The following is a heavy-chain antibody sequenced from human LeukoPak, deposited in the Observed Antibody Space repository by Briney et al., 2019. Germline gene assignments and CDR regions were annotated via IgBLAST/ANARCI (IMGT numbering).Heavy chain of an antibody. D-gene: IGHD5-18*01. V-gene: IGHV3-48*04. CDR2: ISSSSSTI. CDR3: ARHLSGVTGYTYGRGIDY. J-gene: IGHJ4*02. CDR1: GFTFSSYS. Sequence: GGSLRLSCAASGFTFSSYSMNWVRQAPGKGLEWVSYISSSSSTIYYADSVKGRFTISRDNAKKSMYLQMNSLRAEDTAVYYCARHLSGVTGYTYGRGIDYWGQGTLVTVSS.